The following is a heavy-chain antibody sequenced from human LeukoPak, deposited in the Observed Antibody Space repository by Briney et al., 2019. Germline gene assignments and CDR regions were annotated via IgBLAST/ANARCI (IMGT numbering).Heavy chain of an antibody. CDR1: GFSFSSYW. V-gene: IGHV3-9*01. Sequence: QPGGSLRLSCAASGFSFSSYWMHWVRQGPGKGLEWVSGISWNSGSKGYADSVKGRFTISRDNAKNALYLQMNSLRTEDTALYYCAKDTDYYAGLDAWGQGTTVTVSS. J-gene: IGHJ6*02. CDR3: AKDTDYYAGLDA. D-gene: IGHD3-16*01. CDR2: ISWNSGSK.